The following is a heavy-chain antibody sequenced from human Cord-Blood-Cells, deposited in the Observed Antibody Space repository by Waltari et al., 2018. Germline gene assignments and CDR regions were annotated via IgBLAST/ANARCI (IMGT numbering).Heavy chain of an antibody. CDR3: ASTIYSGYFDY. CDR1: GFTFSSHS. J-gene: IGHJ4*02. Sequence: EVQLVESGRGLVKPGGSLRLSCPAPGFTFSSHSMNWVRQAPGKGLEWVSSISSSSSYIYYADSVKGRFTISRDNAKNSLYLQMNSLRAEDTAVYYCASTIYSGYFDYWGQGTLVTVSS. V-gene: IGHV3-21*01. D-gene: IGHD1-26*01. CDR2: ISSSSSYI.